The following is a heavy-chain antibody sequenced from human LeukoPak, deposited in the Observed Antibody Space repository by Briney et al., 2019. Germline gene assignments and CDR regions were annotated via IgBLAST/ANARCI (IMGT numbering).Heavy chain of an antibody. CDR1: GFTFSSYA. CDR3: ARERSDSSGYYGLVAFDI. J-gene: IGHJ3*02. CDR2: ISYDGSNK. Sequence: GGSLRLSCAASGFTFSSYAMHWVRQAPGKGLEWVAVISYDGSNKYYADSVKGRFTISRDNSKNTLYLQMNSLRAEDTAAYYCARERSDSSGYYGLVAFDIWGQGTMVTVSS. V-gene: IGHV3-30-3*01. D-gene: IGHD3-22*01.